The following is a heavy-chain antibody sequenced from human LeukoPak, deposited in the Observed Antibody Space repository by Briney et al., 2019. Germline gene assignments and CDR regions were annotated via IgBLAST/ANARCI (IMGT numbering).Heavy chain of an antibody. CDR1: GFTFSSYG. D-gene: IGHD3-10*01. CDR3: AKDKYTMVRGVIMAFDY. V-gene: IGHV3-30*02. Sequence: GGSLRLSCTASGFTFSSYGMHWVRQAPGKGLEWVTFIRYDGSNKYYADSVKGRFTISRDNSKNTLYLQMNSLRAEDTAVYYCAKDKYTMVRGVIMAFDYWGQGTLVTVSS. CDR2: IRYDGSNK. J-gene: IGHJ4*02.